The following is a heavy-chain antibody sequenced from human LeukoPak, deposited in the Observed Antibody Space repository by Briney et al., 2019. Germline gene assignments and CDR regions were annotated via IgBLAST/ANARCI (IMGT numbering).Heavy chain of an antibody. Sequence: GGSLRLSCAASGFTFSSYCMSWVRQAPRKGLEWVANIKQDGSEKYYVDSVKGRFTISRDNAKNSLYLQMNSLTVDDTAVYYCAGDTHSSSWYDHWGQGTLVTVSS. CDR1: GFTFSSYC. CDR2: IKQDGSEK. J-gene: IGHJ5*02. CDR3: AGDTHSSSWYDH. V-gene: IGHV3-7*03. D-gene: IGHD6-19*01.